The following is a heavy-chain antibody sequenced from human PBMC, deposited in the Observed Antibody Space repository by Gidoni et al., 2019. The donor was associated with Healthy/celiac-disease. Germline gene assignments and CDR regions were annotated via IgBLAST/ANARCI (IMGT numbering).Heavy chain of an antibody. CDR2: ISGSGGST. CDR3: AKESAQLEIFDY. V-gene: IGHV3-23*01. J-gene: IGHJ4*02. Sequence: EVQLLESGGGLVQPGGFLRPSCAASGFTFSSYAMGWVRQAPGKGLGWISAISGSGGSTYYADSVKGRFTISRDNSKNTLYLQMNSLSAEDTAVYYCAKESAQLEIFDYWGQGTLVTVSS. D-gene: IGHD1-1*01. CDR1: GFTFSSYA.